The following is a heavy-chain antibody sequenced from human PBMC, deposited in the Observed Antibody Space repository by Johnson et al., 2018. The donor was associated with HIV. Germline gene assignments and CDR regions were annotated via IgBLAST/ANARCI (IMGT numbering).Heavy chain of an antibody. CDR2: INWNGGST. J-gene: IGHJ3*02. V-gene: IGHV3-20*04. Sequence: EVQLVESGGGVVRPGGSLRLSCAASGFIFDDYGMSWVRQAPGKGLEWVSGINWNGGSTGYADSVKGRFNISRDNAKNSLFLQMNSLRAEDTDLYYGARRGWGLWATRNAFDIWCQGTMVTVSS. CDR3: ARRGWGLWATRNAFDI. CDR1: GFIFDDYG. D-gene: IGHD3-10*01.